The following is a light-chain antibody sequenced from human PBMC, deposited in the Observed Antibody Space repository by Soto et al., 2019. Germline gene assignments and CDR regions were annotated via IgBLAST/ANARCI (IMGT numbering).Light chain of an antibody. J-gene: IGLJ1*01. V-gene: IGLV2-14*01. Sequence: QSALTQPASVSGSPGQSITISCTGTNSDVGDYNYVSWYQQHPGKAPKLMIYDVSNRPSGVSNRFSGSKSGNTASLTISGLQAEDEADYYCSSYTSSTTPQVFGTGTKLTVL. CDR3: SSYTSSTTPQV. CDR1: NSDVGDYNY. CDR2: DVS.